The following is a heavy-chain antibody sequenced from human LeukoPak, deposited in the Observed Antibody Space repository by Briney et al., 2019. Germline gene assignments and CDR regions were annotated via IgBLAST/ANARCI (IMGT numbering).Heavy chain of an antibody. J-gene: IGHJ3*02. CDR1: GSTFTNYG. CDR3: ARGLDHGGNTLVLSASDM. V-gene: IGHV1-18*01. Sequence: ASVKVSCKASGSTFTNYGISWVRQAPGQGLEWMGWISVYNGNTKYAQNLQGRATMTTDTSTSTAYMELRSLRSDDTAVYYCARGLDHGGNTLVLSASDMWGQGTMVTVSS. CDR2: ISVYNGNT. D-gene: IGHD4-23*01.